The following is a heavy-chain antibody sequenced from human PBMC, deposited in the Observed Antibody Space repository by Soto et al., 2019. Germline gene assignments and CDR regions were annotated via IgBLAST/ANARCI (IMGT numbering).Heavy chain of an antibody. J-gene: IGHJ4*02. Sequence: QVQLQQWGAGLLKPSETLSLTCAVYGGSFSGYYWSWIRQPPGKGLEWIGQINHSGSTNYNPSLKSRVTISVDTSKNQFSLKLSSVTAADTAVYYCARTSRFDYWGQGTLFTVSS. CDR2: INHSGST. CDR1: GGSFSGYY. D-gene: IGHD6-6*01. V-gene: IGHV4-34*01. CDR3: ARTSRFDY.